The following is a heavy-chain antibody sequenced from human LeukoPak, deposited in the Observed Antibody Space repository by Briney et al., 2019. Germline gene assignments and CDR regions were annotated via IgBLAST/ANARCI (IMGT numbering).Heavy chain of an antibody. V-gene: IGHV3-21*01. CDR3: ARDYGDYAGEFDY. CDR2: ISSSSSYI. J-gene: IGHJ4*02. D-gene: IGHD4-17*01. CDR1: GFTFDDYG. Sequence: GGSLRLSCAASGFTFDDYGMSWVRQAPGKGLEWVSSISSSSSYIYYADSVKGRFTISRDNAKNSLYLQMNSLRAEDTAVYYCARDYGDYAGEFDYWGQGTLVTVSS.